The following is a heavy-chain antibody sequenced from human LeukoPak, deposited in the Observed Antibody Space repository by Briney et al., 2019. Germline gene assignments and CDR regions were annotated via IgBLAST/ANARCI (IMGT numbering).Heavy chain of an antibody. CDR3: AKGQWLVMEIDY. Sequence: GGSLRLSCAASGFTFSSYAMSWVRQAPGKGLEWVSATSGSGGSTYYADSVKGRFTISRDNSKNTLYLQMNSLRAEDTAVYYCAKGQWLVMEIDYWGQGTLVTVSS. J-gene: IGHJ4*02. CDR1: GFTFSSYA. CDR2: TSGSGGST. V-gene: IGHV3-23*01. D-gene: IGHD6-19*01.